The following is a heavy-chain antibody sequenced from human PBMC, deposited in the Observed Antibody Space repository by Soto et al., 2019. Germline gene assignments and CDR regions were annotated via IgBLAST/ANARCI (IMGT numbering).Heavy chain of an antibody. D-gene: IGHD3-10*01. V-gene: IGHV3-21*01. Sequence: EVQLVECGGGLVEPGGSLRLSCAASGFTFSTYTMNWVRQAPGKGLEWVSSISAGSRSIYYTDSLKGRSTVSRDNSKNSLYLQINSLKADDTAVYYCTRSTPGNPFDIWGQGTMVTVSS. CDR3: TRSTPGNPFDI. CDR2: ISAGSRSI. J-gene: IGHJ3*02. CDR1: GFTFSTYT.